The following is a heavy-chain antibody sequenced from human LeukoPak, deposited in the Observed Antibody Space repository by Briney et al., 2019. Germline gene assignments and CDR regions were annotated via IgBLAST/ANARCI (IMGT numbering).Heavy chain of an antibody. CDR3: AKTKRYCSGGSCYWPSDY. Sequence: PGRSLRLSCEASGFTFSSNVMHWVRQAPGKGLEWVTGISHDGNNKYYADSVKGRFTISRDNAKNSLFLQMTSLRVEDTAVYYCAKTKRYCSGGSCYWPSDYWGQGTLVTVSS. J-gene: IGHJ4*02. D-gene: IGHD2-15*01. CDR2: ISHDGNNK. CDR1: GFTFSSNV. V-gene: IGHV3-30-3*02.